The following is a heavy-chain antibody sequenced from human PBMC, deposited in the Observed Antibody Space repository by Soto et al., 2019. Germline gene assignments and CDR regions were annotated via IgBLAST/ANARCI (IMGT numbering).Heavy chain of an antibody. Sequence: GGSLRLSCAASGFRFSDHYMTWIRQAPGKGLEWVSKISGGGTTIYYADSMKGRFTVSRDNAKNSVYLEMNSLSAEDTAVYYCARESEDLTSNFDYWGQGTLVTVSS. CDR2: ISGGGTTI. CDR3: ARESEDLTSNFDY. V-gene: IGHV3-11*04. J-gene: IGHJ4*02. CDR1: GFRFSDHY.